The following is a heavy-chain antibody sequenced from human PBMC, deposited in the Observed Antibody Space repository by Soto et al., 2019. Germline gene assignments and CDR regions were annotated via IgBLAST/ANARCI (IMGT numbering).Heavy chain of an antibody. V-gene: IGHV4-59*01. J-gene: IGHJ6*02. D-gene: IGHD3-3*01. CDR1: GGSISSYY. CDR3: ARGQEPRITIFGVVQEAPMDV. Sequence: ETLSLTCTVSGGSISSYYWSWIRQPPGKGLEWIGYIYYSGSTNYNPSLKSRVTISVDTSKNQFSLKLSSVTAADTAVYYCARGQEPRITIFGVVQEAPMDVWGQGTTVTVSS. CDR2: IYYSGST.